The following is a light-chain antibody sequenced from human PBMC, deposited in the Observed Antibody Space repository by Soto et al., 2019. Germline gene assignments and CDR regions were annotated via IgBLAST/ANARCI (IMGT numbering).Light chain of an antibody. CDR1: SSDVGGYNY. Sequence: QSALTQPPSASGSPGQSVTISCTGTSSDVGGYNYVSWYQQHPGKVPKLMVYEVNKRPSGVHDRFSGSKSGNTASLTVSGLQAEDDADYSCTSYAGGNNVFGTGTKLTVL. CDR3: TSYAGGNNV. J-gene: IGLJ1*01. V-gene: IGLV2-8*01. CDR2: EVN.